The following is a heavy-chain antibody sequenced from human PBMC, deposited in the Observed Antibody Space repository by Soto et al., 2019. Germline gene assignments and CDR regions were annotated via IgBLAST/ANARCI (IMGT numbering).Heavy chain of an antibody. D-gene: IGHD3-3*02. V-gene: IGHV4-59*08. J-gene: IGHJ4*02. CDR1: GGSISSQY. CDR3: ARLHVWTGYPVDY. Sequence: SETLSLTCTVSGGSISSQYWNWMRQPPGKGLEWIGYIYSTGVTNYNPSLKSRVTMSVDTSKNQFSLNLSSVTAADTAVYYCARLHVWTGYPVDYWGQGALVTVSS. CDR2: IYSTGVT.